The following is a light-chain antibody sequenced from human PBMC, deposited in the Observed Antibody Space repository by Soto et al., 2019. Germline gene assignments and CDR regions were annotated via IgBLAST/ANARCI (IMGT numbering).Light chain of an antibody. CDR3: SSYAGSTRYV. Sequence: QSALTQPPSASGSPGQSVTISCTGTSSDVGAYNHVSWYQQHPAKAPKLMIYEVTKRPSGVPDRFSGSKSGNTASLTVSGLQPEDEADYYCSSYAGSTRYVFGTGTKVTVL. V-gene: IGLV2-8*01. CDR2: EVT. CDR1: SSDVGAYNH. J-gene: IGLJ1*01.